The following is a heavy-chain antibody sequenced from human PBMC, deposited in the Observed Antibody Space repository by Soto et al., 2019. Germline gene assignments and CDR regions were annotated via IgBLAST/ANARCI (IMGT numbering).Heavy chain of an antibody. V-gene: IGHV1-3*01. D-gene: IGHD1-1*01. J-gene: IGHJ4*02. CDR1: GYTFTSYA. CDR3: SRRQLSLGGY. CDR2: INAGNGNT. Sequence: QVQLVQSGAEVKKPGASVKVSCKASGYTFTSYAMHWVRQAPGQRLAWMGWINAGNGNTKYSQKFQGRVTITRDTSANNTYMDFSRRRSEDTAAYCWSRRQLSLGGYWGQGTLVTVSS.